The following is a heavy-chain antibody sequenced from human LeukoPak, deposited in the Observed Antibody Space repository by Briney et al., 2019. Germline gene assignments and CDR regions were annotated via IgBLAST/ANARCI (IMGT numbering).Heavy chain of an antibody. V-gene: IGHV4-34*01. CDR2: INHSGST. CDR3: ARVQYTGIAVAGHYYYYYYGMDV. J-gene: IGHJ6*02. CDR1: GGSFSGYY. Sequence: SETLSLTCAVYGGSFSGYYWSWIRQPPGKGLEWVGEINHSGSTNYNPSLKSRVTISVDTSKNQFSLKLSSVTAADTAVYYCARVQYTGIAVAGHYYYYYYGMDVWGQGTTVTVSS. D-gene: IGHD6-19*01.